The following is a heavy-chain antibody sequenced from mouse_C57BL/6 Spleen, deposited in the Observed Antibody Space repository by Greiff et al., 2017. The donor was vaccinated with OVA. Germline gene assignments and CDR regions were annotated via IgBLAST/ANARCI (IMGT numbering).Heavy chain of an antibody. Sequence: VQLQQPGAELVKPGASVKLSCKASGYTFTSYWMQWVKQRPGQGLEWIGEIDPSDSYTNYNQKFKGKATLTVDTSSSTAYMQLSSLTSEDSAVYYCARGNYGKYWGQGTLVTVSA. CDR2: IDPSDSYT. D-gene: IGHD2-1*01. J-gene: IGHJ3*01. V-gene: IGHV1-50*01. CDR1: GYTFTSYW. CDR3: ARGNYGKY.